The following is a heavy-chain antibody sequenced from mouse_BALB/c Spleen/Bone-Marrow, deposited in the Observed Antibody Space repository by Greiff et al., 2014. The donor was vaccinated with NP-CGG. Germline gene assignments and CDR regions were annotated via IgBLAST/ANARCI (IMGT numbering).Heavy chain of an antibody. Sequence: EVQLVESGGGLVQPGGSLRLSCATSGFTFTDYYMSWVRQPPGKALECLGFIRNKANGYTTDYSASVKGRFTISRDNSQSILYLQMNTLRAEDSATYYCARDAIYYDYGRSFAYWGQGTLVTVSA. J-gene: IGHJ3*01. CDR3: ARDAIYYDYGRSFAY. CDR2: IRNKANGYTT. V-gene: IGHV7-3*02. D-gene: IGHD2-4*01. CDR1: GFTFTDYY.